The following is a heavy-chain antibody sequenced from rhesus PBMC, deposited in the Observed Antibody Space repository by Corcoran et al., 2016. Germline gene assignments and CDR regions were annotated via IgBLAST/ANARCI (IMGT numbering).Heavy chain of an antibody. J-gene: IGHJ4*01. CDR3: ARGDSGSWNYFDY. D-gene: IGHD6-25*01. Sequence: QGTLKESGPALVKPTQTPTLTCTFSGFSLTTSGMGVGWIRQPPGKALEWLALIYWDDDKRYSSSLRSRLTISKDTSKNQVVLTMTTMDPVDTATYYCARGDSGSWNYFDYWGQGVLVTVSS. CDR2: IYWDDDK. CDR1: GFSLTTSGMG. V-gene: IGHV2-174*01.